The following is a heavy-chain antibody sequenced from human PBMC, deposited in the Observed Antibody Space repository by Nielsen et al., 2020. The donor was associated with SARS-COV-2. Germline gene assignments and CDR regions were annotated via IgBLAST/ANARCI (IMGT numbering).Heavy chain of an antibody. CDR2: ITTSSSYI. V-gene: IGHV3-21*01. CDR1: GFTFSSYS. D-gene: IGHD4-17*01. CDR3: AKDGARGDYGYFDY. J-gene: IGHJ4*02. Sequence: GGSLRLSCTASGFTFSSYSMNWVRQAPGKGLEWVSSITTSSSYIYYGDSVKGRFTISRDNAKNSLYLQMSSLRVEDTAVYYCAKDGARGDYGYFDYWGQGTLVTVSS.